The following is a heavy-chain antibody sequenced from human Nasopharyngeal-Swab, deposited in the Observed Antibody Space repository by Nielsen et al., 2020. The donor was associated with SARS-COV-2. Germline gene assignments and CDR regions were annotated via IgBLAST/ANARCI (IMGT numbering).Heavy chain of an antibody. CDR3: ARHAPYYYDSSGYLLDY. V-gene: IGHV5-10-1*01. Sequence: GESVKISCKGSGYSFTSYWISWVRQMPGKGLEWMGRIDPSDSYTNYSPSFQGHVTISADKSISTAYLQWSSLKASDTAMYYCARHAPYYYDSSGYLLDYWGQGTLVTVSS. D-gene: IGHD3-22*01. CDR2: IDPSDSYT. CDR1: GYSFTSYW. J-gene: IGHJ4*02.